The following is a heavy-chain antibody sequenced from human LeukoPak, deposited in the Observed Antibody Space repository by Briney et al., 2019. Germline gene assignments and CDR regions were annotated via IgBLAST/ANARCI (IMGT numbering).Heavy chain of an antibody. V-gene: IGHV3-23*01. CDR3: AKDGYSSYWYIYS. Sequence: GGSLRLSCVASGFTLSSYAMSWVRQAPGKGLEWVSAMSGSGSSTHYADSVKGRFTISRDNSKNTLYLQMSSLRAEDTAIYYCAKDGYSSYWYIYSWGQGTLVTVSS. CDR2: MSGSGSST. CDR1: GFTLSSYA. J-gene: IGHJ4*02. D-gene: IGHD2-2*03.